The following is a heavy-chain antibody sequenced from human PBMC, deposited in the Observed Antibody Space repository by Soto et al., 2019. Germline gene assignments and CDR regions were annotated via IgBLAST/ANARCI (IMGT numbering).Heavy chain of an antibody. CDR3: ASLYYDSSGYYPIFDY. D-gene: IGHD3-22*01. V-gene: IGHV4-61*01. J-gene: IGHJ4*02. CDR2: IYYSGST. CDR1: GGSVSSGSYY. Sequence: SETLSLTCTVSGGSVSSGSYYWSWIRQPPXKGLEWIGYIYYSGSTNYNPSLKSRVTISVDTSKNQFSLKLSSVTAADAAVYYCASLYYDSSGYYPIFDYWGQGTLVTVSS.